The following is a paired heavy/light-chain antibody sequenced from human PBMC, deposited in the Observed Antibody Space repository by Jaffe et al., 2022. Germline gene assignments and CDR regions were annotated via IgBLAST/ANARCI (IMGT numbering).Light chain of an antibody. V-gene: IGKV2-30*02. CDR2: KVS. J-gene: IGKJ1*01. CDR3: MQGTHWPWWT. Sequence: DVVMTQSPLSLPVTLGQPASISCRSSQSLVHSDGNTYLNWFQQRPGQSPRRLIYKVSNRDSGVPDRFSGSGSGTDFTLKISRVEAEDVGVYYCMQGTHWPWWTFGQGTKVEIK. CDR1: QSLVHSDGNTY.
Heavy chain of an antibody. V-gene: IGHV3-23*01. CDR1: GFTFSSYA. CDR3: ATTYSREQYCSGGSCSPDY. Sequence: EVQLLESGGGLVQPGGSLRLSCAASGFTFSSYAMSWVRQAPGKGLEWVSAISGSGGSTYYADSVKGRFTISRDNSKNTLYLQMNSLRAEDTAVYYCATTYSREQYCSGGSCSPDYWGQGTLVTVSS. D-gene: IGHD2-15*01. CDR2: ISGSGGST. J-gene: IGHJ4*02.